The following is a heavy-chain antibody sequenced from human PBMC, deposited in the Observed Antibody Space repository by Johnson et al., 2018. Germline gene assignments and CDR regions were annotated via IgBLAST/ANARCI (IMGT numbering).Heavy chain of an antibody. J-gene: IGHJ1*01. D-gene: IGHD1-26*01. CDR2: ISWNSGSI. V-gene: IGHV3-9*01. CDR1: GFTFDDYA. CDR3: AKGGWELLKTYFQH. Sequence: VQLVQSGGGLVQPGRSLRLSCAASGFTFDDYAMHWVRQAPGKGLEWGSGISWNSGSIGYADSVKGRLTISRDNAKNSLYLQMNSLRAEDTALYYCAKGGWELLKTYFQHWGQGTLVTVSS.